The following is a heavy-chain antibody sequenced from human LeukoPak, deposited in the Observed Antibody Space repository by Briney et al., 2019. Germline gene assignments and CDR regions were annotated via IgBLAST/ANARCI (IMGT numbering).Heavy chain of an antibody. D-gene: IGHD3-3*01. Sequence: SETLSLTCAVYGGSFSGYYWSWIRQPPGKGLEWIGEINHSGSTNYNPSLKSRVTISVDTSKNQFSLKLSSVTAADTAVYYCARSGLRFLEWLFHRPGFDPWGQGTLVTVSS. V-gene: IGHV4-34*01. CDR3: ARSGLRFLEWLFHRPGFDP. J-gene: IGHJ5*02. CDR1: GGSFSGYY. CDR2: INHSGST.